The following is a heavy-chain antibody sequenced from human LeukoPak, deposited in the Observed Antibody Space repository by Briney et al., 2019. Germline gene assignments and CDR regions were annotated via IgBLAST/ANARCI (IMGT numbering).Heavy chain of an antibody. J-gene: IGHJ6*02. D-gene: IGHD2-2*01. Sequence: SETLSLTCAVYGGSFSDYFWGWIRQPPGKGLEWIGEINLSGRTYYNPSLKSRVTISVDTSKNQFSLNLSSVTAADTAVHYCARDVVVVPAAIHYGMDVWGQGTTVTVSS. CDR1: GGSFSDYF. CDR2: INLSGRT. CDR3: ARDVVVVPAAIHYGMDV. V-gene: IGHV4-34*01.